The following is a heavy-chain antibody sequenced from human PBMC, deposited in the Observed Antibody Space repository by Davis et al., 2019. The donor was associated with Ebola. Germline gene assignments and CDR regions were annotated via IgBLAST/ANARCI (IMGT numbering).Heavy chain of an antibody. J-gene: IGHJ4*02. CDR3: ARALRGDYFDY. CDR1: GGSISSSSYY. V-gene: IGHV4-61*05. D-gene: IGHD3-10*01. Sequence: SETLSLTCTVSGGSISSSSYYWGWIRQPPGKGLEWIGYIYYSGSTNYNPSLKSRVTISVDTSKNQFSLKLSSVTAADTAVYYCARALRGDYFDYWGQGTLVTVSS. CDR2: IYYSGST.